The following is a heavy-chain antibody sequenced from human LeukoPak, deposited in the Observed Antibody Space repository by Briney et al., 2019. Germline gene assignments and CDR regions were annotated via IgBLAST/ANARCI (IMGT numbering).Heavy chain of an antibody. J-gene: IGHJ3*02. CDR3: ARREQQLADAFDI. V-gene: IGHV3-30-3*01. Sequence: GGSLRLSCAASGFTFSNYAIHWVRQAPGKGLEWVAIISYDGTNKYYADSVKGRFTISRDNSKNTLYLQMNSLRAEDTAVYYCARREQQLADAFDIWGQGTMVTVSS. CDR2: ISYDGTNK. D-gene: IGHD6-13*01. CDR1: GFTFSNYA.